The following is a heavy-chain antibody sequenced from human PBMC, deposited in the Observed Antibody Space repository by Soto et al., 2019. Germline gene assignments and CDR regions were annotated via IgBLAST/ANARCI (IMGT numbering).Heavy chain of an antibody. D-gene: IGHD3-22*01. V-gene: IGHV3-30-3*01. J-gene: IGHJ4*02. CDR1: GFTFSSYA. Sequence: GGSLRLSCAASGFTFSSYAMHWVRQAPGKGLEWVTSISYDGSYKYYGDSVKGRFTISRDNSKNTLDLQMNSLRAEDTAVYYCARDAYYYDSRPMYEDYWGQGTLVTVSS. CDR2: ISYDGSYK. CDR3: ARDAYYYDSRPMYEDY.